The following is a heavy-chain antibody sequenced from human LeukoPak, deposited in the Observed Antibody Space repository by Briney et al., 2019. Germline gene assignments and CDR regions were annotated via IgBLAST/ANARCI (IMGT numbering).Heavy chain of an antibody. J-gene: IGHJ5*02. CDR1: GGTFSSYA. CDR3: ARDAGYCSSTSCYSWFDP. CDR2: IIPIFGTA. Sequence: SVKVSCKASGGTFSSYAISWVRQAPGQGLEWMGGIIPIFGTASYAQKFQGRVTITADESTSTAYMELSSLRSEDTAVYYCARDAGYCSSTSCYSWFDPWGQGTLVTVSS. D-gene: IGHD2-2*01. V-gene: IGHV1-69*01.